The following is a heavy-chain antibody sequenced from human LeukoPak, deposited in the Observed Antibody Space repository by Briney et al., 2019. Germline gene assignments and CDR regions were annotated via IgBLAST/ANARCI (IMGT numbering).Heavy chain of an antibody. J-gene: IGHJ4*02. CDR2: IAFDGSNK. D-gene: IGHD3-3*01. V-gene: IGHV3-30-3*01. CDR1: GFTFRKYA. Sequence: GGSLRLSCAASGFTFRKYAMHWVRQAPGKGVERVAVIAFDGSNKYYADSVKGRFTISRDNSKNTLYLQMNSLRAEDTAVYYCARGSEGFFGVVINLGDYWGQGTLVTVSS. CDR3: ARGSEGFFGVVINLGDY.